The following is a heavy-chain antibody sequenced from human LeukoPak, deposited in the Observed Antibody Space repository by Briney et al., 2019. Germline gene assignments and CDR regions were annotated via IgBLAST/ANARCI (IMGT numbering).Heavy chain of an antibody. CDR3: ATAYGSSGYWDY. D-gene: IGHD3-22*01. CDR1: GFTFSNYA. Sequence: PGGSLRLSCAASGFTFSNYAMSWVRQAPGKGLEWVSAISGSGVSTDYADSVKGRLSISRDNSKKTLYLQMNSLRSEDTAVYYCATAYGSSGYWDYWGQGTLVTVSS. CDR2: ISGSGVST. J-gene: IGHJ4*02. V-gene: IGHV3-23*01.